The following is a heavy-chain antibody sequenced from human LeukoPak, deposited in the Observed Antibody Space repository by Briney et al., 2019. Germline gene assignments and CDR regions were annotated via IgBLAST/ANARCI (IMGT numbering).Heavy chain of an antibody. CDR3: AREVGSGRSCYFDY. J-gene: IGHJ4*02. Sequence: TGRSLGLSRAASVYPHRSLFMHCARQAPTKGLVWVSLINSDGSSTSYADSVTGRFTISRDSDKNTLYLQMNMLRAEDTAVYYCAREVGSGRSCYFDYWGQGTLVTVSS. CDR1: VYPHRSLF. CDR2: INSDGSST. D-gene: IGHD2-15*01. V-gene: IGHV3-74*01.